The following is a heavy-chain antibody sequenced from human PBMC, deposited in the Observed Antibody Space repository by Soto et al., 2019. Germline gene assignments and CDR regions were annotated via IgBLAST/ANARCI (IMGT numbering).Heavy chain of an antibody. Sequence: GASVKVSCKASGYTFTSYAMHWVRQAPGQRLEWMGWINAGNGNTKYSQKFQGRVTITRDTSASTAYMELSSLRSEDTAVYYCARGGRTAMRPEGTAFDIWGQGTMVTVSS. CDR2: INAGNGNT. D-gene: IGHD5-18*01. J-gene: IGHJ3*02. V-gene: IGHV1-3*01. CDR3: ARGGRTAMRPEGTAFDI. CDR1: GYTFTSYA.